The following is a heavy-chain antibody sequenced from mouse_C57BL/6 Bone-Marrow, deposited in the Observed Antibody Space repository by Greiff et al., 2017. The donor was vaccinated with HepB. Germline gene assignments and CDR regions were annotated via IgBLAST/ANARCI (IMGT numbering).Heavy chain of an antibody. CDR1: GFTFSDAW. V-gene: IGHV6-6*01. CDR2: IRNKANNHAT. CDR3: TRRLMVTTSFAY. Sequence: EVKLMESGGGLVQPGGSMKLSCAASGFTFSDAWMDWVRQSPEKGLEWVAEIRNKANNHATYYAESVKGRFTISRDDSKSSVYLQMNSLRAEDTCIYYCTRRLMVTTSFAYWGQGTLVTVSA. D-gene: IGHD2-2*01. J-gene: IGHJ3*01.